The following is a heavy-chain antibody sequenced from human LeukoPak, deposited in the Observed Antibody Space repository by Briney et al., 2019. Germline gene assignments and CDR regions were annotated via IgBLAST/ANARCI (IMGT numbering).Heavy chain of an antibody. J-gene: IGHJ5*02. CDR1: GGSFSGYY. Sequence: SEALSLTCAVYGGSFSGYYWNWIRQPPGKGLEWIGEINHSGSTTYNPSLKSRVTISLDTSKNQFSLKLSSVTAADTAVYYCARIYYSRFDPWGQGTLVTVSS. V-gene: IGHV4-34*01. CDR2: INHSGST. CDR3: ARIYYSRFDP. D-gene: IGHD3-10*01.